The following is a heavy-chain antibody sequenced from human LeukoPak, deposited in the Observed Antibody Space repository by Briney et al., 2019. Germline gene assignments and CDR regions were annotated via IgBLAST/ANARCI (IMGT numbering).Heavy chain of an antibody. J-gene: IGHJ6*02. D-gene: IGHD5-12*01. Sequence: GGSLRLSCAASGFTFNTYSLNWVRQAPGKGPEWVASISHSTTHVSYADSVKGRFTISRDNAKNSLYLQLDSLGVDDTAVYYCARQGYRHDRGEYYYSGLDVWGQGTTVTVPS. CDR3: ARQGYRHDRGEYYYSGLDV. V-gene: IGHV3-21*01. CDR2: ISHSTTHV. CDR1: GFTFNTYS.